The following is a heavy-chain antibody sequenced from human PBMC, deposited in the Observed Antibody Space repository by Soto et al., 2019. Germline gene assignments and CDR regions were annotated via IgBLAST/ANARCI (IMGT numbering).Heavy chain of an antibody. V-gene: IGHV1-69*04. Sequence: GASVKVSCKASGYTFSTYDCNWVRQAPGQGLEWMGRIIPILGIANYAQKFQGRVTITADKSTSTAYMELSSLRSEDTAVYYCARDQGFYDSAAYYFPWGQGTLVTVSS. CDR2: IIPILGIA. D-gene: IGHD3-22*01. CDR1: GYTFSTYD. CDR3: ARDQGFYDSAAYYFP. J-gene: IGHJ5*02.